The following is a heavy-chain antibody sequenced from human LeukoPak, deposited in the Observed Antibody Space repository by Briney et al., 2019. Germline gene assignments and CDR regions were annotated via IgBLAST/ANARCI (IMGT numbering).Heavy chain of an antibody. CDR1: GGSISSSRYY. D-gene: IGHD2-2*02. J-gene: IGHJ6*02. CDR2: IYYSGST. V-gene: IGHV4-39*01. CDR3: ARHTCDSTGCYKALDI. Sequence: SETLSLTCTVSGGSISSSRYYWGWIRQSPGKGLEWIGSIYYSGSTYYNPSLKSRVTISVDTSKNQFSLNLSSVTAADTAVYYCARHTCDSTGCYKALDIWGQGTTVTVSS.